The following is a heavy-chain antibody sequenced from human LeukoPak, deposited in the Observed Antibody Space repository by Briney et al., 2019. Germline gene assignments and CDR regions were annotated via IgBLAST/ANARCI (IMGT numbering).Heavy chain of an antibody. D-gene: IGHD5-18*01. V-gene: IGHV3-23*01. CDR1: VHTFRSYA. J-gene: IGHJ4*02. CDR2: ISGSGGST. Sequence: GGSLRLSCAPSVHTFRSYAMSWARQAPGKGLEWVSAISGSGGSTYYADSVKGRFTISRDNSKNTLYLQMNSLTAEDTAVYYCTKGTIWLPFDYWGQGTLVTVSS. CDR3: TKGTIWLPFDY.